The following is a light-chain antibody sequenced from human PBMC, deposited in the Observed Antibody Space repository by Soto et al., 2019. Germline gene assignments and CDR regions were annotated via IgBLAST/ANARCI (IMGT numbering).Light chain of an antibody. J-gene: IGKJ4*01. CDR2: DAS. V-gene: IGKV1-33*01. CDR1: RDIADS. Sequence: DTQMTQSPSSLSASVGDTVTITCQASRDIADSLNWYQQRAGQAPKLLIYDASNLQSGVPARFSGSGTGTSLILTINSLQPEDFATYYCQQYDDPFTFGGGTKVEIK. CDR3: QQYDDPFT.